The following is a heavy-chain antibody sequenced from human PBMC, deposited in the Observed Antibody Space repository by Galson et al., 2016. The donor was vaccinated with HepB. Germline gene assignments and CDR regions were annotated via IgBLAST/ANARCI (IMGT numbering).Heavy chain of an antibody. CDR2: ISYDGSNK. V-gene: IGHV3-30*18. CDR1: GFTFSSYG. Sequence: SLRLSCAASGFTFSSYGMHWVRQAPGKGLEWVAVISYDGSNKYYADSVKGRFTISRDNSKNTLYLQMNSLRAEDTAVYYCAKEGCSGGSCYSYYYYGMDVWGQGTTVTGSS. J-gene: IGHJ6*02. CDR3: AKEGCSGGSCYSYYYYGMDV. D-gene: IGHD2-15*01.